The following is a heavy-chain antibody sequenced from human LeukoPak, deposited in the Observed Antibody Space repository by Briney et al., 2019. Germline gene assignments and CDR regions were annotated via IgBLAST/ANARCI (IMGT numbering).Heavy chain of an antibody. CDR3: ARNDYESSGFDY. V-gene: IGHV4-28*01. Sequence: PSETLSLTCAVSGYSISTNNWWGWIRQPPGKGPEWIGYIYYSGSTFYNSSLKSRVAMSVDTSKNQFSLKLSSVTAVDTALYYCARNDYESSGFDYWGQGTLVTVSS. CDR1: GYSISTNNW. J-gene: IGHJ4*02. CDR2: IYYSGST. D-gene: IGHD3-22*01.